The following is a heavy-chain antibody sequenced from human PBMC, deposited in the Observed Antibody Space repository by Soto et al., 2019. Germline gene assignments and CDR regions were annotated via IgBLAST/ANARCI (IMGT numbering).Heavy chain of an antibody. CDR2: INAGNGNT. D-gene: IGHD2-15*01. CDR3: ARVGYCSGGSCRNWFDP. CDR1: GYTFTSYA. V-gene: IGHV1-3*01. Sequence: ASVKVSCKASGYTFTSYAMHWVRQAPGQRLEWMGWINAGNGNTKYSQKFQGRVTITRDTSASTAYMELGSLRSEDTAVYYCARVGYCSGGSCRNWFDPWGQGTLVTVSS. J-gene: IGHJ5*02.